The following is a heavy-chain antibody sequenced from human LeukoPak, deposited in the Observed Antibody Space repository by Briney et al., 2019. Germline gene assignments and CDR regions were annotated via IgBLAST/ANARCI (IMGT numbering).Heavy chain of an antibody. Sequence: PGGSLRLSCAASGFTFSSYGMPWVRQAPGKGLEWVAVISYDGSNKYYADSVKGRFTISRDNSKNTLYLQMNSLRAEDTAVYYCAKDLGYYDFWSGYYTYYYYGMDVWGQGTTVTVSS. V-gene: IGHV3-30*18. CDR1: GFTFSSYG. CDR2: ISYDGSNK. J-gene: IGHJ6*02. CDR3: AKDLGYYDFWSGYYTYYYYGMDV. D-gene: IGHD3-3*01.